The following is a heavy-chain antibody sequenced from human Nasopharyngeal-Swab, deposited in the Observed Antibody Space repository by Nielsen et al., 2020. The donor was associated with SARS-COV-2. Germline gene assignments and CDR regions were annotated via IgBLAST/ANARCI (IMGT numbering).Heavy chain of an antibody. CDR1: GGSILSSTYY. Sequence: LRLSCTVSGGSILSSTYYWGWIRQPPGKGLEWIGRIYYSGATYYNPPLKNRLTMSVDMSKNQFSLKLYSVTAADTAVYYCASSGWLHSFDYWGPGTLVTVSS. CDR3: ASSGWLHSFDY. V-gene: IGHV4-39*01. CDR2: IYYSGAT. D-gene: IGHD5-24*01. J-gene: IGHJ4*02.